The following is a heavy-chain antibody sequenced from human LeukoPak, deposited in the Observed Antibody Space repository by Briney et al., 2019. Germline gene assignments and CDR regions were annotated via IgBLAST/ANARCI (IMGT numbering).Heavy chain of an antibody. J-gene: IGHJ4*02. Sequence: LPGGSLRLSCAASGFTFSSYWMDWVRHAAGKWLVWVSRINRDGSSTIYADSVKGRFTISRDNAQNTLYLQMHSLRAEDTAVYYCARGSSPYYWGQGTLVTVSS. V-gene: IGHV3-74*01. CDR2: INRDGSST. CDR1: GFTFSSYW. CDR3: ARGSSPYY. D-gene: IGHD6-6*01.